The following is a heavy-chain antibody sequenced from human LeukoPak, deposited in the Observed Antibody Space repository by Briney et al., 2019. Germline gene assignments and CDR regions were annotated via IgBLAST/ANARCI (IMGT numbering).Heavy chain of an antibody. V-gene: IGHV3-23*01. D-gene: IGHD3-22*01. J-gene: IGHJ4*02. CDR2: ISPGGGTT. CDR3: AKDSSGHDY. CDR1: GFTFGSEA. Sequence: GGSLRLSCAVSGFTFGSEAMSWVRQSPARGLEWVASISPGGGTTYYADYVKGRFTISRDNSKNSLFVQMNSLRAEDTAVYFCAKDSSGHDYWGQGTLVTVSS.